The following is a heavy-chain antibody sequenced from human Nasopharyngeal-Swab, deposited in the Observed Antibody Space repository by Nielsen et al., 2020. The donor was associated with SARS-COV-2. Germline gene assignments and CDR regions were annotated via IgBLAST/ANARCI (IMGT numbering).Heavy chain of an antibody. V-gene: IGHV4-31*02. CDR3: ARYPSSSWSSYGMDV. Sequence: GKGREGRGDIYYTGSTYCNPSLKSRVTISVDTSKNQFSLKLTSVTAADTAVYYCARYPSSSWSSYGMDVWGQGTT. J-gene: IGHJ6*02. CDR2: IYYTGST. D-gene: IGHD6-13*01.